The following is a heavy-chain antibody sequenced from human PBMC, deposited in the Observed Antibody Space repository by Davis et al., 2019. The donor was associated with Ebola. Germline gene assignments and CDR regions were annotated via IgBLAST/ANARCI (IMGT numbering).Heavy chain of an antibody. V-gene: IGHV1-69*06. CDR3: ARDRGSSWGIDY. D-gene: IGHD6-13*01. CDR1: GGTLSSYA. Sequence: SVKVSCKASGGTLSSYAISWVRQAPGQGLEWMGGIIPIFGTANYAQKFQGRVTITADKSTSTAYMELSSLRSEDTAVYYCARDRGSSWGIDYWGQGTLVTVSS. J-gene: IGHJ4*02. CDR2: IIPIFGTA.